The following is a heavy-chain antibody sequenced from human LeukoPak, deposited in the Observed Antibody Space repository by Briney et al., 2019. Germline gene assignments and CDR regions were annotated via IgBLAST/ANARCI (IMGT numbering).Heavy chain of an antibody. J-gene: IGHJ4*02. Sequence: GGSLRLSCAASGFTFSGYAMTWVRQAPGKGLEWVSSITGSGDYTYYIDSVKGRFTISRDNSKNILYLQMNSLRGEDAALYYCAKDGLYYDGSAHVYYFDYWGQGTLVAVSS. D-gene: IGHD3-22*01. CDR1: GFTFSGYA. CDR2: ITGSGDYT. V-gene: IGHV3-23*01. CDR3: AKDGLYYDGSAHVYYFDY.